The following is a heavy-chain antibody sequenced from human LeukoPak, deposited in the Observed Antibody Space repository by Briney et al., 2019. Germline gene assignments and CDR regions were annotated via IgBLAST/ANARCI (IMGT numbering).Heavy chain of an antibody. CDR3: ARESEAAASSD. CDR1: GFTFSSYG. D-gene: IGHD6-13*01. J-gene: IGHJ4*02. CDR2: IWYDGSNK. Sequence: PGGSLRLSCAASGFTFSSYGMHWVRQAPGKGLEWVAVIWYDGSNKYYADSVKGRFTISRDNSKNTLYPQMNSLRAEDTAVYYCARESEAAASSDWGQGTWSPSPQ. V-gene: IGHV3-33*01.